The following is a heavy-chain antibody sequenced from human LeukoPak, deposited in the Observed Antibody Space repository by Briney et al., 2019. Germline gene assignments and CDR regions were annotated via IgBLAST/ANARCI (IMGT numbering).Heavy chain of an antibody. CDR1: GYTFTSYG. D-gene: IGHD1-26*01. J-gene: IGHJ3*02. CDR2: ISAYNGNT. Sequence: GSVKVSCKASGYTFTSYGISWVRQAPGQRLEWMGWISAYNGNTNYAQKLQGRVTMTTDTSTSTAYMELRSLRSDDTAVYYCARGLWGSGSYYGPPRTSSAFDIWGQGTMVTVSS. CDR3: ARGLWGSGSYYGPPRTSSAFDI. V-gene: IGHV1-18*01.